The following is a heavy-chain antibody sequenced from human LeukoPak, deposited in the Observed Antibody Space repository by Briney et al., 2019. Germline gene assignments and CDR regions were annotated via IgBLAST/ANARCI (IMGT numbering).Heavy chain of an antibody. D-gene: IGHD1-20*01. J-gene: IGHJ4*02. Sequence: GGSLRLSCEASGFTFTNAWMNWVRQAPGKGLEWVGRIKSKADGETIDYAAPVKGRFTFSRDDSKNMLYLHMNSLKSEDTAVYYCSTLTSRGLSDSWGQGTLVTVSS. CDR3: STLTSRGLSDS. V-gene: IGHV3-15*07. CDR1: GFTFTNAW. CDR2: IKSKADGETI.